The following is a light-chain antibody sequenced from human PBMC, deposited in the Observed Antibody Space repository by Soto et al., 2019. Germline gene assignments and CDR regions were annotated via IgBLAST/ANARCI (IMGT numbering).Light chain of an antibody. CDR1: SSDVGGYNY. CDR2: EVS. V-gene: IGLV2-8*01. Sequence: QSALTQPPSASGSPGQSVTISCTGTSSDVGGYNYVSWYQQHPGKAPKLMIYEVSKRPSGVPDRFSGSKSGNTASLTVSGLQAEAEADYYCSSYAGSNNSLYVFGTGTKLTVL. CDR3: SSYAGSNNSLYV. J-gene: IGLJ1*01.